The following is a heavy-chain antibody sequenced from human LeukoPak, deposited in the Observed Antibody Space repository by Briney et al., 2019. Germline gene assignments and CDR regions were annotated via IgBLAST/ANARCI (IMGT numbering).Heavy chain of an antibody. CDR3: ARGGTYYDFWSGYGDY. V-gene: IGHV1-8*03. CDR2: MNPNSGNT. Sequence: ASVKVSCKASGYTFTSYDINWVRQATGQGLEWMGWMNPNSGNTGYAQKFQGRVTITRNTSISTAYMELSRLRSDDTAVYYCARGGTYYDFWSGYGDYWGQGTLVTVSS. D-gene: IGHD3-3*01. CDR1: GYTFTSYD. J-gene: IGHJ4*02.